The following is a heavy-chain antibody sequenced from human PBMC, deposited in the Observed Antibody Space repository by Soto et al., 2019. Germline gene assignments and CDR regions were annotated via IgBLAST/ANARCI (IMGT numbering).Heavy chain of an antibody. CDR3: ASGYYSGSNPSSFDY. CDR1: GGTFSSYT. Sequence: QLQLVQSGAEVREPGSSVKVSCKASGGTFSSYTVIWVRQAPGQGLEWMGGITPTLNIAKYAEKFQGRVTITADESTITVNMHLSSLRSEDTAVYFWASGYYSGSNPSSFDYWGQGTLVAVSS. CDR2: ITPTLNIA. D-gene: IGHD1-26*01. J-gene: IGHJ4*02. V-gene: IGHV1-69*01.